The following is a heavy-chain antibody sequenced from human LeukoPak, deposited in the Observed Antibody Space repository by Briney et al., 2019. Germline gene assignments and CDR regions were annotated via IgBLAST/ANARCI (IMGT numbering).Heavy chain of an antibody. J-gene: IGHJ4*02. Sequence: ASVKVSCKSFGYTFTSNYMHWVRQAPGQGPEWMGVISPSGASTTYAQTFQGRVTMTTDTSTSTAYMELRSLRSDDTAMYYCARDQTATYYYDSSGYFPFDYWGQGTLVTVSS. CDR1: GYTFTSNY. CDR3: ARDQTATYYYDSSGYFPFDY. V-gene: IGHV1-46*01. CDR2: ISPSGAST. D-gene: IGHD3-22*01.